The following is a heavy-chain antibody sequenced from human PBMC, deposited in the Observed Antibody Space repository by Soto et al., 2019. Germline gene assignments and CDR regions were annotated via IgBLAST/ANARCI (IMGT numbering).Heavy chain of an antibody. D-gene: IGHD6-6*01. CDR2: ISGSGGST. V-gene: IGHV3-23*01. J-gene: IGHJ6*03. CDR3: AKAKDSSSSVGAYYYYYMDV. Sequence: GGSLRLSCAASGFTFSSYAMSWVRQAPGKGLEWVSAISGSGGSTYYADSVKGRFTISRDSSKNTLYLQMNSLRAEDTAVYYCAKAKDSSSSVGAYYYYYMDVWGKGTTVTVSS. CDR1: GFTFSSYA.